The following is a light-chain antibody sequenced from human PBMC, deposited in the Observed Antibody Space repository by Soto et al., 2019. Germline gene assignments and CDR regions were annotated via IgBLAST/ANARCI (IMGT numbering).Light chain of an antibody. CDR2: GAS. J-gene: IGKJ5*01. Sequence: ILLTPSPCTLALSAGESATLSCRASPSVSNNYLAWYQQKPGQAPSGLIYGASSRATGIPDRLSGSGSGTDFTLTISRLDPEDFAVYYCQQYGSSPTFGEGTRLEIK. V-gene: IGKV3-20*01. CDR3: QQYGSSPT. CDR1: PSVSNNY.